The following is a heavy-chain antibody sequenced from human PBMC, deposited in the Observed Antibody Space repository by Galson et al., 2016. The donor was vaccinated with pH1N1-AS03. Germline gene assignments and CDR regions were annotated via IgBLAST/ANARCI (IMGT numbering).Heavy chain of an antibody. CDR3: ARDRSYDHMGYAFDL. D-gene: IGHD3-22*01. CDR1: GYTFSTFA. V-gene: IGHV3-30*09. J-gene: IGHJ3*01. Sequence: SLRLSCAASGYTFSTFALHWVRQAPGKGLEALAFISHDGNNRYYTQSVRGRFAISRDNSKNTLYLQMNSLRPDDTAVYYCARDRSYDHMGYAFDLWGQGTMVTVSS. CDR2: ISHDGNNR.